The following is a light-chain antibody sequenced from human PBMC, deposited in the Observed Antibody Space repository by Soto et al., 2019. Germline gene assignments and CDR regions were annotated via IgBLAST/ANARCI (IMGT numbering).Light chain of an antibody. Sequence: EIVLTQSPGTLSLSPGERATLSCRASQSVSSSYLAWYQQKPGQAPRLPIYGASNRATGIPDRFSASGSEKDFNLTISRLEPEDFAVYSCQQYGSSPPYTFGQGTKLEIK. CDR3: QQYGSSPPYT. CDR2: GAS. J-gene: IGKJ2*01. V-gene: IGKV3-20*01. CDR1: QSVSSSY.